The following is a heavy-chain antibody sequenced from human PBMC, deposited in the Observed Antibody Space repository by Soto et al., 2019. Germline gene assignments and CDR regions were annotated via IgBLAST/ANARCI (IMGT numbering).Heavy chain of an antibody. CDR3: ARERLMMTFGGVSDLLDNWFDP. D-gene: IGHD3-16*01. CDR1: GYMFSNYG. Sequence: ASVKVSCKASGYMFSNYGISWVRQAPGQGLEWMGWISARNGNTDYAQNFQGRVTMTTDTSTSTAFMELRSLRSYDTVVYYCARERLMMTFGGVSDLLDNWFDPWGQGSLVTVSS. V-gene: IGHV1-18*01. CDR2: ISARNGNT. J-gene: IGHJ5*02.